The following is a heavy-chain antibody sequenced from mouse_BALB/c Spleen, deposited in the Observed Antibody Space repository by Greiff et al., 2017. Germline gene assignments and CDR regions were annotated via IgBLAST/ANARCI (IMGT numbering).Heavy chain of an antibody. CDR2: IWGGGST. CDR3: AAALYYGSRDWYFDV. J-gene: IGHJ1*01. V-gene: IGHV2-6-4*01. D-gene: IGHD1-1*01. CDR1: GFSLSRYS. Sequence: QVQLKESGPGLVAPSQSLSITCTVSGFSLSRYSVHWVRQPPGKGLEWLGMIWGGGSTDYNSALKSRLSISKDNSKSQVFLKMNSLQTDDTAMYYCAAALYYGSRDWYFDVWGAGTTVTVSS.